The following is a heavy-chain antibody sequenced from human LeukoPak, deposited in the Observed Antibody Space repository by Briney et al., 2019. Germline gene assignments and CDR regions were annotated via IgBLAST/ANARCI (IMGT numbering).Heavy chain of an antibody. J-gene: IGHJ4*02. V-gene: IGHV4-38-2*02. D-gene: IGHD1-26*01. CDR3: ARLLSDPDY. CDR2: IYHSGST. Sequence: PSETLSLTCTVSGGSVSGYYWGWIRQPPGKGLEWIGSIYHSGSTYYNPSLKSRVTISVDTSKNQFSLKLSSVTAADTAVYYCARLLSDPDYWGQGTLVTVSS. CDR1: GGSVSGYY.